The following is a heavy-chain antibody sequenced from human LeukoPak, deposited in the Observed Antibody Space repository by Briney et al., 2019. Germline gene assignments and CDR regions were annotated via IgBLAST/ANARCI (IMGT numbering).Heavy chain of an antibody. D-gene: IGHD3-22*01. CDR1: GGTFSSYA. J-gene: IGHJ3*02. V-gene: IGHV1-69*01. CDR3: ARDLLDYYDSSGYDAFDI. CDR2: IIPIFGTA. Sequence: ASVKVSCTASGGTFSSYAISWVRQAPGQGLEWMGGIIPIFGTANYAQKSQGRVTITADESTSTAYMELSSLRSEDTAVYYCARDLLDYYDSSGYDAFDIWGQGTMVTVSS.